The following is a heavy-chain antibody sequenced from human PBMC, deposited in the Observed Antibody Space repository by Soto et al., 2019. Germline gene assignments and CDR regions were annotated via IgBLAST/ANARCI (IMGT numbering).Heavy chain of an antibody. CDR2: IKSKSDGGTI. CDR3: TTGPNLRPLAAFDI. CDR1: GFTFTNAW. J-gene: IGHJ3*02. V-gene: IGHV3-15*01. Sequence: GGSLRLSCAASGFTFTNAWMTWVRQGPGKGLEWVGRIKSKSDGGTIDYAAPVKGRFTISRDDSKNTLYLQMNSLKTEDTAVYYCTTGPNLRPLAAFDIWGQGKVVTVSS.